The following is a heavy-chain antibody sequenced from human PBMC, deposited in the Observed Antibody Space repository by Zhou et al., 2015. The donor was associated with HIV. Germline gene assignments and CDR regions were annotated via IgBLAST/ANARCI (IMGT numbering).Heavy chain of an antibody. V-gene: IGHV1-58*01. J-gene: IGHJ4*02. CDR1: GFTFTSSA. Sequence: QMQLVQSGPEVKKPGTSVKVSCKASGFTFTSSAVQWVRQARGQRLEWIGWIVVGSGNTNYAQKFQERVTITRDMSTSTAYMELSSLRSEDTAVYYCAAYHEVGATYFDYWGQGTLVTVSS. CDR2: IVVGSGNT. CDR3: AAYHEVGATYFDY. D-gene: IGHD1-26*01.